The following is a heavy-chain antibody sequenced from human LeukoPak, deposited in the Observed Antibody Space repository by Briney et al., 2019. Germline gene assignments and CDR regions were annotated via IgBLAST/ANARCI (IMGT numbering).Heavy chain of an antibody. D-gene: IGHD4-17*01. CDR3: ATIPTVTTSGY. CDR1: GFTFSNFW. V-gene: IGHV3-74*01. J-gene: IGHJ4*02. CDR2: INSDGSST. Sequence: GGSLRLSCAASGFTFSNFWMHWVRQAPGRGLVWVSRINSDGSSTSYADSVKGRLTISRDNAKNTLYLQMNSLRAEDTVVYYCATIPTVTTSGYWGQGTLVTVSS.